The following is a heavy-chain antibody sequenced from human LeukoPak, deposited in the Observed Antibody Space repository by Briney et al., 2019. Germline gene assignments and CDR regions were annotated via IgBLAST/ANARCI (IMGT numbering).Heavy chain of an antibody. CDR3: ARRRYPGYSSGLFDY. CDR1: GGSISTGTYY. D-gene: IGHD6-19*01. Sequence: PSETLSLTCTVSGGSISTGTYYWGWIRQPPGKGLECIGSIYYRGSTYYNPSLKSRVTISVDTSNNQFSPNLSSVTAADTAVYYCARRRYPGYSSGLFDYWGQGTLVTVSS. CDR2: IYYRGST. V-gene: IGHV4-39*01. J-gene: IGHJ4*02.